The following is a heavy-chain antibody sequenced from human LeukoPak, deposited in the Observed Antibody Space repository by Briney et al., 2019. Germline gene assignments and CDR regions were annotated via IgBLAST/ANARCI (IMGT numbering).Heavy chain of an antibody. J-gene: IGHJ4*02. CDR2: INPNSGVT. D-gene: IGHD5-18*01. CDR1: GYTFTGYY. V-gene: IGHV1-2*02. Sequence: ASVKVSCKASGYTFTGYYMHWVRQAPGQGLEWMGWINPNSGVTNYAQKFRGRVTMTRDTSISSAYMELSRLRSDDTAVYYCGRGTRRGYSFGIEYWGQGTLVTVSS. CDR3: GRGTRRGYSFGIEY.